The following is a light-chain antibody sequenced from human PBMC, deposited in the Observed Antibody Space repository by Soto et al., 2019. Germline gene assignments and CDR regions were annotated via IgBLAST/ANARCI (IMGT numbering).Light chain of an antibody. CDR1: QSINRW. V-gene: IGKV1-5*01. Sequence: DIQMTQSPSTLSAYVGDRVTITYRASQSINRWLAWYQQKPGKAPKLLIYDASSLESGVSSRFSGSGSGTEFTLTISSLQPDDFATYYCQQYNSYSWTFGQGTKVDIK. J-gene: IGKJ1*01. CDR3: QQYNSYSWT. CDR2: DAS.